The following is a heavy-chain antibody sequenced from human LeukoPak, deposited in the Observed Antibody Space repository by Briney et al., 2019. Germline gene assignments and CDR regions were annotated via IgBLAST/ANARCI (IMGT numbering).Heavy chain of an antibody. V-gene: IGHV1-8*01. J-gene: IGHJ5*02. CDR2: MNPNSGNT. CDR1: GYTFTTYD. Sequence: SVNVSCKASGYTFTTYDINWVRQATGQGLEWMGWMNPNSGNTGDAHKFQGRVTMTRNTSITTAYMELSSLRSEDTAVYYCARGRGSGHKENWFDPWGQGTLVTVSS. CDR3: ARGRGSGHKENWFDP. D-gene: IGHD6-19*01.